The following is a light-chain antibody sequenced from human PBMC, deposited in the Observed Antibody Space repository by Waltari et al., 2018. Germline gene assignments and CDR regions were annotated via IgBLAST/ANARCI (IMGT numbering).Light chain of an antibody. CDR1: QSINIW. V-gene: IGKV1D-16*01. CDR2: KAS. J-gene: IGKJ2*03. Sequence: DIQMTQSPSSLSASVGDTVTLTCRASQSINIWLDWYQQKPGKAPKLLIYKASSLHSGVPSRFSGSGSGTDFILTINSLQPEDFATYYCFQYNRSPYGFGQGTKVEI. CDR3: FQYNRSPYG.